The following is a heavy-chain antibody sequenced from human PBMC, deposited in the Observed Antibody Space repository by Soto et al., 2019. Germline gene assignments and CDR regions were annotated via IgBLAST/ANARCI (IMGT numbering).Heavy chain of an antibody. Sequence: PSETLSLTCTVSGGSIISCGYSWSWIRQPPGKGLEWIGYIYHSGSTYYNPSLKSRVTISVDRSKNQFSLKLSSVTAADTAVYYCARVPDRWGQGTLLTVSS. CDR1: GGSIISCGYS. J-gene: IGHJ5*02. CDR3: ARVPDR. V-gene: IGHV4-30-2*01. D-gene: IGHD2-2*01. CDR2: IYHSGST.